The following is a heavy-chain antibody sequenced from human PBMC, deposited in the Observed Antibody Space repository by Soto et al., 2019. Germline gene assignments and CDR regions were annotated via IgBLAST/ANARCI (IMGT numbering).Heavy chain of an antibody. J-gene: IGHJ4*02. CDR1: GGSISSGGYS. Sequence: SETLSLTCAVSGGSISSGGYSWRWIRQPPGKGLEWIGYIYHSGSTYYNPSLKSRVTISVDRSKNQFSLKLSSVTAADTAVYYCARASTTVTTLDYWGQRTLVTVSS. CDR2: IYHSGST. D-gene: IGHD4-17*01. CDR3: ARASTTVTTLDY. V-gene: IGHV4-30-2*01.